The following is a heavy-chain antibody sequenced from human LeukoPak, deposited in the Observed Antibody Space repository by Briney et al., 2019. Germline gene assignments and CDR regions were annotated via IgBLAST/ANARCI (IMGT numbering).Heavy chain of an antibody. D-gene: IGHD2-2*01. CDR1: GGTFSSYA. V-gene: IGHV1-69*05. CDR2: IIPIFGTA. Sequence: ASVKVSCKASGGTFSSYAISWVRQAPGQGLEWMGGIIPIFGTANYAQKFQGRVTITTDESTSTAYMELSSLRSEDTAVYYCARGRIRSTRIEPFDYWGQGTLVTVSS. J-gene: IGHJ4*02. CDR3: ARGRIRSTRIEPFDY.